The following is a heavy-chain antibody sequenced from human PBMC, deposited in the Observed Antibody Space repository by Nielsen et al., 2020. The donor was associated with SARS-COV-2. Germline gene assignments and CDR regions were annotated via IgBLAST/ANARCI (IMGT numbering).Heavy chain of an antibody. CDR1: GLTFSSYG. D-gene: IGHD6-19*01. Sequence: GESLKISCAASGLTFSSYGMHWVRQAPGKGLEWVAVISYDGSNKYYADSVKGRFTISRDNAKNSLYLQMNSLRAEDTALYHCASIAVAGTGYWGQGTLVTVSS. V-gene: IGHV3-30*03. CDR2: ISYDGSNK. J-gene: IGHJ4*02. CDR3: ASIAVAGTGY.